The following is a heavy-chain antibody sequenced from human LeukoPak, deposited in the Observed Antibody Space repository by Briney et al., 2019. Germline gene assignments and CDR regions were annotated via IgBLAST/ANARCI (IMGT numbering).Heavy chain of an antibody. CDR3: ATLTLGYCISTSCYGGDY. Sequence: SETLSLTCAVYGGSFSGYYWSWIRQPPGKGLEWIGEINHSGSTNYNPSLKSRVTISVDTSKNQFSLKLSSVTAADTAVYYCATLTLGYCISTSCYGGDYWGQGTLVTVSS. CDR1: GGSFSGYY. J-gene: IGHJ4*02. V-gene: IGHV4-34*01. CDR2: INHSGST. D-gene: IGHD2-2*01.